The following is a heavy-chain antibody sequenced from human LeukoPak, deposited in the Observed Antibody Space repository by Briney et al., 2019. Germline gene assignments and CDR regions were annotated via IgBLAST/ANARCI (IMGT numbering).Heavy chain of an antibody. D-gene: IGHD5-18*01. Sequence: GGSLRLSCAASGFTVSSNYMSWVRQAPGKGLEWVSVIYSGGNTYYADSVKGRFTISRVNSKNTLYLQMNSLRAEDTAVYYCARDLRVRGYSYGYADWGQGTLVTVSS. CDR3: ARDLRVRGYSYGYAD. CDR2: IYSGGNT. J-gene: IGHJ4*02. CDR1: GFTVSSNY. V-gene: IGHV3-53*01.